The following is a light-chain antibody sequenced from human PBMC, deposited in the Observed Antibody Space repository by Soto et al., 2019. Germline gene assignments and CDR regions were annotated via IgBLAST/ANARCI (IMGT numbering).Light chain of an antibody. J-gene: IGKJ4*01. CDR3: QQYKDFPPLT. CDR2: GAS. Sequence: EIVMTQSPLTLSVSPGERATLSCRASQNINIKLAWYQQRPGQAPRVLIYGASSRASGIPDRFSGSGSGTDFTLTINRLEPDDFAFYYCQQYKDFPPLTFGGGTRVEIK. CDR1: QNINIK. V-gene: IGKV3D-15*01.